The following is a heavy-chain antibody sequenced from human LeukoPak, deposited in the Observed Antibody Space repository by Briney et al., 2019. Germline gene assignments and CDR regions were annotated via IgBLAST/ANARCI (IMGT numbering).Heavy chain of an antibody. J-gene: IGHJ4*02. D-gene: IGHD5-12*01. CDR2: ISPHNGNR. CDR1: GYKFTNYI. V-gene: IGHV1-18*01. CDR3: ARVRTATRTFDY. Sequence: ASVKVSCKASGYKFTNYIISWVRQAPGQGLEWMGWISPHNGNRKFAQKFQGRVTLTSDTSTSTAYMEVRNLRSDDTAVYYCARVRTATRTFDYWGQGTLVTVSS.